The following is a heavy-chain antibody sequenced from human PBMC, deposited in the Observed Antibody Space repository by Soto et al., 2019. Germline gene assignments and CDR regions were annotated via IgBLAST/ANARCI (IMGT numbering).Heavy chain of an antibody. CDR2: IYYSGST. D-gene: IGHD6-13*01. Sequence: SETLSLTCTVSGGSISSGGYYWSWIRQHPGKGLEWIGYIYYSGSTYYNPSLKSRVTISVDTSKNQFSLKLSSVTAADTAVYYCARDGVEQQLGWNRHAPWSQGTLVIVSS. CDR3: ARDGVEQQLGWNRHAP. J-gene: IGHJ5*02. V-gene: IGHV4-31*03. CDR1: GGSISSGGYY.